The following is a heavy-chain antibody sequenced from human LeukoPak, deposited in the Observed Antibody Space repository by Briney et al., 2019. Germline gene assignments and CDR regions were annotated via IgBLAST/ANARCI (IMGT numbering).Heavy chain of an antibody. CDR2: IYVSGST. D-gene: IGHD4-17*01. V-gene: IGHV4-38-2*01. CDR3: AKTDYGDYGGFNS. Sequence: KPSETLSLTCAVSSYFISSGYSWGWIRQPPGKGLEWIGNIYVSGSTYYNLSLKSRVTISIDMSKNLFSLKLISVTAADTAVYRCAKTDYGDYGGFNSWGQGTMVTVSS. J-gene: IGHJ3*01. CDR1: SYFISSGYS.